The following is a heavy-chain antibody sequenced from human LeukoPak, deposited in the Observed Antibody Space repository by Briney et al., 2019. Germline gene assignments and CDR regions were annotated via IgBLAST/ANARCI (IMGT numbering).Heavy chain of an antibody. J-gene: IGHJ4*02. CDR3: ARRSGSGSYGGLDY. Sequence: SVKVSCKASGYTFTSYGISWVRQAPGQGLEWMGGIIPIFGTANYAQKFQGRVTITADESTSTAYMELSSLRSEDTAVYYCARRSGSGSYGGLDYWGQGTLVTVSS. D-gene: IGHD1-26*01. CDR2: IIPIFGTA. V-gene: IGHV1-69*13. CDR1: GYTFTSYG.